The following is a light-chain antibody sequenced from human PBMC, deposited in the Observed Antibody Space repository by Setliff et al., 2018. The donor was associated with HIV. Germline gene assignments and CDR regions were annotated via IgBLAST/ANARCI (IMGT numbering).Light chain of an antibody. Sequence: QSVLAQPASVSASPGQSVSISCTGSGRDLGSFNFVSWYQQYPGDAPQLIIYEISNRPSGVSSRFSGSKSGNTASLTISNLQAEDEADYYCGSCTSTSPCAFGTGTKVTVL. CDR3: GSCTSTSPCA. CDR2: EIS. V-gene: IGLV2-14*01. CDR1: GRDLGSFNF. J-gene: IGLJ1*01.